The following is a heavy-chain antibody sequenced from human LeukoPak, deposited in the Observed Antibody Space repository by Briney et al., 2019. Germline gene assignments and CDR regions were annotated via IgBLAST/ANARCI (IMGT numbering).Heavy chain of an antibody. CDR1: GYTFTSYD. V-gene: IGHV1-8*01. D-gene: IGHD3-9*01. CDR3: ARDVLRYYYYYGMDV. Sequence: ASVKVSCKSSGYTFTSYDINWVRQATGQGLEWMGWVNPNSGNTGYAQKFQGRVTMTRNTSISTAYMELSSLRSEDTAVYYCARDVLRYYYYYGMDVWGQGTTVTVSS. J-gene: IGHJ6*02. CDR2: VNPNSGNT.